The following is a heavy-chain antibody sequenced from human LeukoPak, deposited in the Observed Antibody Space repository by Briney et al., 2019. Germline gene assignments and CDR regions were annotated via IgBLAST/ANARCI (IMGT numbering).Heavy chain of an antibody. J-gene: IGHJ4*02. CDR3: ARDHYGGNPDHFDY. D-gene: IGHD4-23*01. CDR1: EYTFTTYA. CDR2: INTNTGNP. V-gene: IGHV7-4-1*02. Sequence: ASVKVSCKASEYTFTTYAMNWVRQAPGQGLEWMGWINTNTGNPTYAQGFTGRFVFSLDTPVSTAYLQISSLKAEDTAVYYCARDHYGGNPDHFDYWGQGTLVTVSS.